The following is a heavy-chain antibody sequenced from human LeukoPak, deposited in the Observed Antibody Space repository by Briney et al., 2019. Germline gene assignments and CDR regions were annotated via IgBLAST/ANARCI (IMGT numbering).Heavy chain of an antibody. V-gene: IGHV3-7*03. J-gene: IGHJ6*04. D-gene: IGHD2-21*02. CDR1: GFTFSRYW. Sequence: GRSLRLSCTASGFTFSRYWMTWVRQAPGKGLECVANIEQDGSEKYYVDSVKGRFTISRDNAKNSLYLQMNSLRAEDTAVYYCAGGLRTAYPHYYYGVDVWGKGTTVTVSS. CDR2: IEQDGSEK. CDR3: AGGLRTAYPHYYYGVDV.